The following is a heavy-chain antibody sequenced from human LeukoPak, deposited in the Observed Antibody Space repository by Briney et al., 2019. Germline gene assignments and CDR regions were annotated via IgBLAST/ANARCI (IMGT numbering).Heavy chain of an antibody. CDR3: ARRLPGGSYIDY. CDR2: IFYSGRT. CDR1: GGSISSYY. V-gene: IGHV4-59*08. Sequence: SETLSLTCTVSGGSISSYYWTWLRQPPGKGLEWIGYIFYSGRTSYNPSLKSRVTISVDTSKNQFSLKLSSVTAADTAVYQCARRLPGGSYIDYWGQGTLVTVSS. D-gene: IGHD2-15*01. J-gene: IGHJ4*02.